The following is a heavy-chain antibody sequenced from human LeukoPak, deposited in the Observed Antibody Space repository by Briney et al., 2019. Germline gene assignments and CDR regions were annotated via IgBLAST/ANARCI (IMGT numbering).Heavy chain of an antibody. J-gene: IGHJ6*03. CDR3: ARAAPLYYYYYYRDV. CDR2: MNPNSGNT. CDR1: GYTFTSYD. V-gene: IGHV1-8*01. Sequence: ASVKVSCKASGYTFTSYDINWVRQATGQGLEWMGWMNPNSGNTGYAQKFQGRVTMTRNTSISTAYMELSSLSSEDTAVYYCARAAPLYYYYYYRDVWGKGTTVTVSS. D-gene: IGHD2-15*01.